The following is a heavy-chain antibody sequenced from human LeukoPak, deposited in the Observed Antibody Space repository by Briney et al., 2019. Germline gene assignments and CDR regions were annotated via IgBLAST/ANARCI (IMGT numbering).Heavy chain of an antibody. V-gene: IGHV3-15*01. Sequence: GGSLRLSCAASGFTFINAWMAWVRQAPGKGLEWVGRIKAKPHGGTTDYAAPVKGRFTISRDDSKNTLYLQMNSLKTEDTAVYYCTRQALERDKAFDIWGQGTMVTVSS. CDR2: IKAKPHGGTT. D-gene: IGHD1-1*01. J-gene: IGHJ3*02. CDR3: TRQALERDKAFDI. CDR1: GFTFINAW.